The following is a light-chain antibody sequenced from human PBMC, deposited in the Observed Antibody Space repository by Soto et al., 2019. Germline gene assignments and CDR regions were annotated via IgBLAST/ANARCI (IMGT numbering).Light chain of an antibody. CDR1: QSVSSS. V-gene: IGKV3-15*01. CDR2: GAS. J-gene: IGKJ1*01. CDR3: QQYYNWRPR. Sequence: IVVQHSPVTVSVYPRDTATLSCRASQSVSSSVAWYQQKPGQPPRLLIYGASTRATGVPARFSGSGSGTEFTLTISRLQSEDFAIYYCQQYYNWRPRFGQVTKVDI.